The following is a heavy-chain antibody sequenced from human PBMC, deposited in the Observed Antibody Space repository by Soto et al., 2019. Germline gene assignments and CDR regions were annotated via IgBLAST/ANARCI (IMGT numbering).Heavy chain of an antibody. J-gene: IGHJ6*02. V-gene: IGHV3-9*01. Sequence: SLRLSCAASGFTFDDNAMHWVRQAPGKGLEWVSSINWNSGTVAYADSVKGRFTISRDNAKTSLYLQMNSLRAEDTALYYCVKGYCSNGVCRHFYGMDVWGQGTTVTVS. D-gene: IGHD2-8*01. CDR1: GFTFDDNA. CDR2: INWNSGTV. CDR3: VKGYCSNGVCRHFYGMDV.